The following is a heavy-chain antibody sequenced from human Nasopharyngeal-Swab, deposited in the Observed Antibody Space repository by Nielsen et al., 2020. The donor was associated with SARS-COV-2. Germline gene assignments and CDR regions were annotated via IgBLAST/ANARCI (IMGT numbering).Heavy chain of an antibody. Sequence: WIRQPPGKGLEWVANIKKDGSEKYYADSVKGRFTISRDNSKDTLYLQMNSLRAEDTAVYYCAKDLGVGYYDSSGYYSDAFDIWGQGTMVTVSS. V-gene: IGHV3-7*01. J-gene: IGHJ3*02. D-gene: IGHD3-22*01. CDR2: IKKDGSEK. CDR3: AKDLGVGYYDSSGYYSDAFDI.